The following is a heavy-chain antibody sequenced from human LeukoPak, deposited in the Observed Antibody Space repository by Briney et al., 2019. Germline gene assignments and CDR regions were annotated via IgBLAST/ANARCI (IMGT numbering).Heavy chain of an antibody. V-gene: IGHV4-34*01. J-gene: IGHJ3*02. CDR1: GGSFSGYY. CDR3: ARPVLTGSGEAFDI. CDR2: INHSGST. D-gene: IGHD3-10*01. Sequence: SETLSLTCAVYGGSFSGYYWSWIRQPPVKGLEWIGEINHSGSTDYNPSLKSRVTISVDTSKNQFSLKLSSVTAADTAVYYCARPVLTGSGEAFDIWGQGTMVTVSS.